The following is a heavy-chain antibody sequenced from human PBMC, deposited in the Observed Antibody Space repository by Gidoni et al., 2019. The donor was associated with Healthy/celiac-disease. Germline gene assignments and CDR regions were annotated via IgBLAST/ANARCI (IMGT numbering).Heavy chain of an antibody. J-gene: IGHJ4*02. CDR1: GGSISSYY. D-gene: IGHD5-12*01. Sequence: QVQLQESGPGLVKPSDTLSLTCPVSGGSISSYYWSWIRQHPGKGLECIGYIYYSGITNYNPSLKSRVTISVDTSKNQFSLKLSSVTAADTAVYYCARLYSGYDPLDYWGQGTLVTVSS. CDR3: ARLYSGYDPLDY. CDR2: IYYSGIT. V-gene: IGHV4-59*01.